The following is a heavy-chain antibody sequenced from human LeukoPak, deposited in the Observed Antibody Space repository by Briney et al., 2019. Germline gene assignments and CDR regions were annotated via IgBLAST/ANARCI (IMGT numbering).Heavy chain of an antibody. J-gene: IGHJ4*02. CDR1: GGSIGSNF. CDR2: IYTSGIT. D-gene: IGHD6-19*01. CDR3: AREHVGYSSGWHDLDF. V-gene: IGHV4-4*07. Sequence: TSETLSLTCSVSGGSIGSNFWSWIRQPAGKGLEWIGRIYTSGITNYNPSLKSRVTMSVDTSKKQFSLSLSSVTAADTAVYYCAREHVGYSSGWHDLDFWGQGALVTVSS.